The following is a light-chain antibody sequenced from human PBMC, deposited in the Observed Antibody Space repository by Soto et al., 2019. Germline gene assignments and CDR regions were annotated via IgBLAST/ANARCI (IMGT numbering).Light chain of an antibody. CDR2: GAS. CDR3: QQYNNWPLT. Sequence: EIVMTQSPATLSVSQGERATLSCRASQSVSSNLAWYQQKPGQAPRLLIYGASTRATGIRARFSGSGSGTEFTLTISSLQSEDFAVYYCQQYNNWPLTFGGGTKVEIK. J-gene: IGKJ4*01. V-gene: IGKV3-15*01. CDR1: QSVSSN.